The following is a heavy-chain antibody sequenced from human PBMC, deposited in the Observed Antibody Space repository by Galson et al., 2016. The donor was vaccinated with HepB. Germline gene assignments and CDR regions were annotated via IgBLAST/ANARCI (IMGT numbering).Heavy chain of an antibody. CDR3: AKDLAGSSPYYDGMDV. J-gene: IGHJ6*04. D-gene: IGHD7-27*01. CDR1: GFSFKTFA. V-gene: IGHV3-23*01. CDR2: ISAAATNT. Sequence: SLRLSCAASGFSFKTFAMNWVRQAPGKGLEWVSSISAAATNTFYADSVRGRFTISRDNSKNALYLQMDGLRDDDTAVYYCAKDLAGSSPYYDGMDVWGNGPPVRVSS.